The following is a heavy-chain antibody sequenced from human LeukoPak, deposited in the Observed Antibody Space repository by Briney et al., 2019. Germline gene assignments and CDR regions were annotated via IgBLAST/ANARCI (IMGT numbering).Heavy chain of an antibody. CDR1: GFTFSSYT. V-gene: IGHV3-21*01. D-gene: IGHD2/OR15-2a*01. CDR3: ARDPFYDY. CDR2: ISSGSSYI. Sequence: GGSLRLSCAASGFTFSSYTMCWVRQAPGKGLEWVASISSGSSYIYYADSLKGRFTISGDNAKNSLYLQMNSLRDEETAVYYCARDPFYDYWGQGTLVTVSS. J-gene: IGHJ4*02.